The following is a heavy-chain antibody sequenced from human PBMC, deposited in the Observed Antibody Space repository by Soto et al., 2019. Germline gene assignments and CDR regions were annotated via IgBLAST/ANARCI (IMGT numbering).Heavy chain of an antibody. J-gene: IGHJ4*02. V-gene: IGHV3-30*18. Sequence: QVQLVESGGGVVQPGRSLRLSCAASGFIFRSYGMYWVRQAPGKGLQWVAVISYDGSNRDYADSVKGRFTISRDNSKNTLYLQMSSLRAEDKAVYYCAKDLLEVARHISGVEFWGQGTLVTVSS. CDR1: GFIFRSYG. CDR3: AKDLLEVARHISGVEF. D-gene: IGHD2-15*01. CDR2: ISYDGSNR.